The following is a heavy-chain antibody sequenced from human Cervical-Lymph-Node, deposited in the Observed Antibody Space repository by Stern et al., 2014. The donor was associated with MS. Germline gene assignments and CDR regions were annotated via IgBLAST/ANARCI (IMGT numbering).Heavy chain of an antibody. CDR1: GYAFTSNS. D-gene: IGHD1-14*01. Sequence: QVQLVQSETEVKKPGASVKVSCKAFGYAFTSNSINWVRQAPGQGLEWMGWISSYNGWPNYAKKFQGRVTMTTDTSTTTVSLELRSLRSDDTAVYYCAVDRTRGEDAFDIWGQGTMVIVSS. J-gene: IGHJ3*02. CDR2: ISSYNGWP. V-gene: IGHV1-18*01. CDR3: AVDRTRGEDAFDI.